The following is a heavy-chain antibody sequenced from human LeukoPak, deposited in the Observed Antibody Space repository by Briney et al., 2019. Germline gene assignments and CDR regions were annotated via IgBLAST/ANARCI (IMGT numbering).Heavy chain of an antibody. J-gene: IGHJ4*02. CDR1: GYTFTSYC. CDR2: INPGGDST. D-gene: IGHD3-10*01. V-gene: IGHV1-46*01. CDR3: ARTLSGSGISY. Sequence: ASVKVSCKASGYTFTSYCMHWVRQAPGQGLEWMGIINPGGDSTNFAQNFQGRVTLTRDTSTSTVYMELSSLSSEDTAIYYCARTLSGSGISYWGQGTLVIVSS.